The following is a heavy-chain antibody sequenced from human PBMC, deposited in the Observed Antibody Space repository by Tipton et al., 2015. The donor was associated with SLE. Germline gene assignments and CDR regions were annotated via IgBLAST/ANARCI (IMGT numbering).Heavy chain of an antibody. J-gene: IGHJ6*02. CDR3: ARRGYYLGGYYHSAMNV. V-gene: IGHV4-39*07. CDR2: IYYSGST. CDR1: GGSISSSSYY. D-gene: IGHD2-15*01. Sequence: LRLSCTVSGGSISSSSYYWGWIRQPPGKGLEWIGSIYYSGSTYYNPSLKSPVTISVDTSKNLFSLKLSSVTAADTAVYYCARRGYYLGGYYHSAMNVWGQGASVTVFS.